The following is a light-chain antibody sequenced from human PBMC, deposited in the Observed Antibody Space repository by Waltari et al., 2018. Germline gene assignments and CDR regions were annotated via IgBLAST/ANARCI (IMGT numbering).Light chain of an antibody. V-gene: IGLV7-46*01. CDR1: AGAVTSGLY. J-gene: IGLJ3*02. CDR3: LISYSGVGV. CDR2: DTS. Sequence: QAVVTLEPSLTVSPGGTVPLTCGSSAGAVTSGLYPYWFQQKPGQAPRTLIYDTSNKHSWTPARFSGSLLGGKAALTLSGAQPEDEAEYYCLISYSGVGVFGGGTKLTVL.